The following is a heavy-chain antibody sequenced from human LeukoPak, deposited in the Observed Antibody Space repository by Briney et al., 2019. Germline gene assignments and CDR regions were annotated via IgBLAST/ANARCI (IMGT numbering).Heavy chain of an antibody. V-gene: IGHV4-39*07. Sequence: SETLSLTCTVSGGSISSSSYYWGWIRQPPGKGLEWIGSIYYSGSTYYNPSLKSRVTISVDTSKNQFSLKLSSVTAADTAVYYCARDISPITIFGVVIPANWFDLWGQGTLVTVSS. CDR1: GGSISSSSYY. D-gene: IGHD3-3*01. J-gene: IGHJ5*02. CDR2: IYYSGST. CDR3: ARDISPITIFGVVIPANWFDL.